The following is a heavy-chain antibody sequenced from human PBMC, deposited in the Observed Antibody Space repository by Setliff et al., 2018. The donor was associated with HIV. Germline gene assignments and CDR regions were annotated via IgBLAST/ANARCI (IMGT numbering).Heavy chain of an antibody. D-gene: IGHD2-2*01. Sequence: LRLSCAASGFTFSSYAMHWVRQAPGKGLEWVAVISYDGSNKYYADSVKGRSTISRDNSTNTLYLQMNSLRLEDTAVYYCAKEGTSGWVLIDYWGQGTLVTVSS. J-gene: IGHJ4*02. CDR1: GFTFSSYA. CDR2: ISYDGSNK. CDR3: AKEGTSGWVLIDY. V-gene: IGHV3-30-3*01.